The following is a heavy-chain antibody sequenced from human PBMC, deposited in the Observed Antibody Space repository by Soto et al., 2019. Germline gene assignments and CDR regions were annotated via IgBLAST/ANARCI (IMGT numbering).Heavy chain of an antibody. J-gene: IGHJ4*02. Sequence: GGSLRLSCAASGFTFSSYAMSWVRQAPGKGLEWVSAISGSGGSTYYADSVKGRFTISRDNSKNTLYLQMNSLRAEDTAVYYCAKALPRATTRQRTATVVDYWGQGTLVTVSS. V-gene: IGHV3-23*01. CDR2: ISGSGGST. CDR3: AKALPRATTRQRTATVVDY. CDR1: GFTFSSYA. D-gene: IGHD4-4*01.